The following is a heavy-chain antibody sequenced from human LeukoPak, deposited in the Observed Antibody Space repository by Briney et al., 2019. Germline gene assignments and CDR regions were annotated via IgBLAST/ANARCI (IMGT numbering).Heavy chain of an antibody. Sequence: GGSLRLSCAASGFTFSDYYMSWIRQPPGKGLEWVSYVSGSTTYTNYADSVRGRFTISRDNSKNSLYLQMNSLRAEDTAVYYCARDREVVAFDIWGQGTMVTVSP. D-gene: IGHD2-15*01. CDR3: ARDREVVAFDI. J-gene: IGHJ3*02. CDR2: VSGSTTYT. CDR1: GFTFSDYY. V-gene: IGHV3-11*05.